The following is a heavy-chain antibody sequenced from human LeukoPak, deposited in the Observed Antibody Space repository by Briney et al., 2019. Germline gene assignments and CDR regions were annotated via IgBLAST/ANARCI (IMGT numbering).Heavy chain of an antibody. CDR3: VRESRSGSYSGY. D-gene: IGHD1-26*01. CDR2: INQGGSDK. V-gene: IGHV3-7*01. Sequence: GGSLRPSCAASGFTFSSYWMSWVRQAPGKGLEWVANINQGGSDKHYVDSRFTISRDNANNSLYLQMNSLRAEDTAVYYCVRESRSGSYSGYWGQGTLVTVSS. CDR1: GFTFSSYW. J-gene: IGHJ4*02.